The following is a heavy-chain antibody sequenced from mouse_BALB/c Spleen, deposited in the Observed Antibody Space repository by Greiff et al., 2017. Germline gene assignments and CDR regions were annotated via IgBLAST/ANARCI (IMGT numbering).Heavy chain of an antibody. J-gene: IGHJ4*01. CDR3: ARSYYDYHYYAMDY. Sequence: VQLKESGPELVKPGASVKMSCKASGYTFTSYVMHWVKQKPGQGLEWIGYINPYNDGTKYNEKFKGKATLTSDKSSSTAYMELSSLTSEDSAVYYCARSYYDYHYYAMDYWGQGTSVTVSS. V-gene: IGHV1-14*01. D-gene: IGHD2-4*01. CDR1: GYTFTSYV. CDR2: INPYNDGT.